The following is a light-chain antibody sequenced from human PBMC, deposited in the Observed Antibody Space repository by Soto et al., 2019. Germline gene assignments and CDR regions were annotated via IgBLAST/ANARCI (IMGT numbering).Light chain of an antibody. CDR3: MQAIQTPLT. J-gene: IGKJ5*01. CDR2: LGS. V-gene: IGKV2-28*01. CDR1: QGLLHSNGNNY. Sequence: EIVMTQSPLALSVTPGESASISCRSSQGLLHSNGNNYFVWYLQKPGQSSQLLTYLGSNRASGVQERFSGSGSGTDFTLQISGVEAEDVGLYCMQAIQTPLTFVQGTRLEIK.